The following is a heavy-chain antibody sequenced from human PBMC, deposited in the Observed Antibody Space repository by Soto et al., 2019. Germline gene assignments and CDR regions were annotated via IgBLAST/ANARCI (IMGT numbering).Heavy chain of an antibody. CDR1: GFTFSSYA. J-gene: IGHJ4*02. CDR2: ISGSGGST. V-gene: IGHV3-23*01. D-gene: IGHD3-9*01. CDR3: AKVGMEYDILTGSGYYFDY. Sequence: GGSLRLSCAASGFTFSSYAMSWVRQAPGKGLEWVSAISGSGGSTYYADSVKGRFTISRDNSKNTLYLQMNSLRAEDTAVYYCAKVGMEYDILTGSGYYFDYWGQGTLVTVSS.